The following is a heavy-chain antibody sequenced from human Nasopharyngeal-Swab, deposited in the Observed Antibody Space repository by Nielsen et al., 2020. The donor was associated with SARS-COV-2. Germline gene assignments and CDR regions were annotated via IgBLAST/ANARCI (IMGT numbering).Heavy chain of an antibody. CDR2: ISYDGSNK. D-gene: IGHD3-22*01. Sequence: GESLKISCAASGFTFSSYAMHWVRQAPGKGLEWVAVISYDGSNKYYADSVKGRFTLSRDNAKKSLYLQMNSLRAEDSAVYYCARSKISPSSYYDSSGYYGSYGMDVWGQGTTVTVSS. CDR1: GFTFSSYA. V-gene: IGHV3-30-3*01. J-gene: IGHJ6*02. CDR3: ARSKISPSSYYDSSGYYGSYGMDV.